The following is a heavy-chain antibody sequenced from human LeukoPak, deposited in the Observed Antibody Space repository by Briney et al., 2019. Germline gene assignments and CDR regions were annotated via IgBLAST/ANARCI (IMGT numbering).Heavy chain of an antibody. V-gene: IGHV3-33*01. D-gene: IGHD3-16*02. J-gene: IGHJ1*01. CDR1: GFTFSTYA. Sequence: GGSLRLSCAASGFTFSTYAIHWVRQAPGKGLEWVAVIWFDGSEQYYADSVKGRFIISRDNSKSTSNLQLNSLRAEDTAVYYCAREGDSRWGELSPWGQGTLVTVSS. CDR2: IWFDGSEQ. CDR3: AREGDSRWGELSP.